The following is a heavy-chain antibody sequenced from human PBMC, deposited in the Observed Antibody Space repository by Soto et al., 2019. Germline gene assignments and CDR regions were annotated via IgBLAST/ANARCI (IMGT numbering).Heavy chain of an antibody. Sequence: EVQLLESGGGLVQPGGSLRVSCAASGFTFSSYAMSWVRQAPGKGLEWVSAISGSGGSTYYADSVKGRFTISRDNFKNTLYLQMNSLRAEDTAIYYCAKDRLNGDWFGSDAFDIWGQGTMVTVSS. CDR1: GFTFSSYA. CDR3: AKDRLNGDWFGSDAFDI. CDR2: ISGSGGST. V-gene: IGHV3-23*01. D-gene: IGHD2-21*02. J-gene: IGHJ3*02.